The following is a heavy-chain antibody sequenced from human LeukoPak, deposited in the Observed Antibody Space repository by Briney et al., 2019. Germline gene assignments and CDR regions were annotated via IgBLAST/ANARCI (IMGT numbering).Heavy chain of an antibody. CDR1: GYTFTGYY. CDR2: INPNSGGT. Sequence: ASVKVSCKASGYTFTGYYMHWVRQAPGQGLEWMGWINPNSGGTNYAQKFQGRVTMTRDTSISTAYMELSRLRSDDTAVYYCARGRWRGGCILLFDYWGQGTLVTVSS. J-gene: IGHJ4*02. D-gene: IGHD2-21*01. CDR3: ARGRWRGGCILLFDY. V-gene: IGHV1-2*02.